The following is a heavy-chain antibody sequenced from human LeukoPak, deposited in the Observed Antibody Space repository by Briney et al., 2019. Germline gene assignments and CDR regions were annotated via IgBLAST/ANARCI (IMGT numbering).Heavy chain of an antibody. D-gene: IGHD3-9*01. Sequence: GASVKVSCKASGYTFTSYGISWVRQAPGQGLEWMGWISAYNGNTNYAQKLQGRVTMTTDTSTSTAYMELRSLRSDDTAVCYCAREERGYYDILTGYYNSQTTLDYWGQGTLVTVSS. CDR2: ISAYNGNT. CDR1: GYTFTSYG. V-gene: IGHV1-18*01. J-gene: IGHJ4*02. CDR3: AREERGYYDILTGYYNSQTTLDY.